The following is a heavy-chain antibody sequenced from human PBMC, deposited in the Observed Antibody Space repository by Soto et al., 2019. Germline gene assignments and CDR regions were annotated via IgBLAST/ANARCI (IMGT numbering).Heavy chain of an antibody. D-gene: IGHD3-10*01. Sequence: LSCRASGFTFDDYAMSWVRQAPGKGLEWVGFIRSKAYGGTTEYAASVKGRFTISRDDSKSFAYLQMNSLKTEDTAVYFCARDGDYFVSGTYGYLDYWGLGTLVTVSS. CDR3: ARDGDYFVSGTYGYLDY. CDR2: IRSKAYGGTT. CDR1: GFTFDDYA. J-gene: IGHJ4*02. V-gene: IGHV3-49*04.